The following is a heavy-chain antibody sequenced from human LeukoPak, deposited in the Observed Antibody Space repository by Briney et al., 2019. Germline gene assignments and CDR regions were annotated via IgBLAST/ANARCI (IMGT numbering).Heavy chain of an antibody. J-gene: IGHJ4*02. D-gene: IGHD1-26*01. Sequence: QSGGSLRLSCVASGFTFNKYWMSWVRQAPGKGLEWVANIKQDGSEKYYVDSVKGRFTISRDNAKNSLYLQMNGLRAEDTAVYYCARESIVGATLNNWGQGTLVTVSS. CDR3: ARESIVGATLNN. CDR2: IKQDGSEK. V-gene: IGHV3-7*04. CDR1: GFTFNKYW.